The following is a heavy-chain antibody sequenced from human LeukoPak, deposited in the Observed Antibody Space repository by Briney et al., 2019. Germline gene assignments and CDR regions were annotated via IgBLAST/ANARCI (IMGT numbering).Heavy chain of an antibody. V-gene: IGHV3-23*01. Sequence: PGGSLRLSCAASGFTVSSNYMSWVRQAPGKGLEWVSVISASGGSTYYAGSVKGRFTISRDNSKNTLYLQMNSLRAEDTAVYYCARGGGWSVGIDYWGQGTLVTVSS. J-gene: IGHJ4*02. CDR1: GFTVSSNY. D-gene: IGHD6-19*01. CDR3: ARGGGWSVGIDY. CDR2: ISASGGST.